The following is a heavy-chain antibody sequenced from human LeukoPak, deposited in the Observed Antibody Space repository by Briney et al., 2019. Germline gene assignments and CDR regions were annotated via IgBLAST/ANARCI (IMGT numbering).Heavy chain of an antibody. CDR2: ISYDGSNT. CDR3: ATTMVPGIIPNYYFYYYMDV. CDR1: GFGFSSYS. J-gene: IGHJ6*03. Sequence: GRFLRLSCAASGFGFSSYSMHWVRQAPGKGLEWVAVISYDGSNTNYADSVKGQFTISRDNSKNTLYLQMSSLRAEDAAVYYCATTMVPGIIPNYYFYYYMDVWGKGTTVTVSS. V-gene: IGHV3-30*15. D-gene: IGHD3-10*01.